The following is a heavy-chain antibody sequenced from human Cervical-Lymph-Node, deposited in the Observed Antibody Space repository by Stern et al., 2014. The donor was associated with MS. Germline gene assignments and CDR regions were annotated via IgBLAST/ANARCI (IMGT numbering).Heavy chain of an antibody. J-gene: IGHJ4*02. D-gene: IGHD1-14*01. CDR3: ARQTTAWASDV. CDR1: GYKFSIYW. V-gene: IGHV5-51*01. CDR2: IYPGDSET. Sequence: EDQLVESGAELIRPGESLKISCKGSGYKFSIYWIAWVRQMSGKGLEWMGIIYPGDSETRYSPSFQGQVTMSADKSTSTAYLQWSSLNASDTAMYFCARQTTAWASDVWGQGTLVTVSS.